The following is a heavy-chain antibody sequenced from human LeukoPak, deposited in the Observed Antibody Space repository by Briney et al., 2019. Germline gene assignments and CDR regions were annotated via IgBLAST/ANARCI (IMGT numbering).Heavy chain of an antibody. Sequence: SVKVSCKASGGTFSSYAISWVRQAPGQGLEWMGRIIPILGIANYAQKFQGRVTITADKSTSTAYMELSSLRSEDTAVYYCAREGRSSGYYVYWGQGTLVTVSS. CDR3: AREGRSSGYYVY. CDR1: GGTFSSYA. D-gene: IGHD3-22*01. V-gene: IGHV1-69*04. CDR2: IIPILGIA. J-gene: IGHJ4*02.